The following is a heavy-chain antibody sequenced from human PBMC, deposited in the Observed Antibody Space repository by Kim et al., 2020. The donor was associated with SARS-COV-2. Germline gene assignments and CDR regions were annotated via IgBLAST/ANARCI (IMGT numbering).Heavy chain of an antibody. CDR2: INIDGSNT. V-gene: IGHV3-74*01. CDR3: AKSTVTRSFDY. CDR1: GFTFSSYW. D-gene: IGHD4-17*01. Sequence: GESLKISCAASGFTFSSYWMHWVRQAPGKGLVWVSRINIDGSNTDYADSVKGRFTVSRDNAKNTLYLQMNSLRAEDTAVYYCAKSTVTRSFDYWGQGTLVTVSS. J-gene: IGHJ4*02.